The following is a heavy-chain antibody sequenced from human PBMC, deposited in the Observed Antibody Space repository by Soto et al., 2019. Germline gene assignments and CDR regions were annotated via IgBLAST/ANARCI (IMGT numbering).Heavy chain of an antibody. V-gene: IGHV3-64D*06. J-gene: IGHJ4*02. Sequence: GGSLRLSCSASRFTFSDYTMHWVRQAPGKGLEYVSAISGEGGTTYYADSVKDRFTISRDNSKNTLYLKMSSLRNEDTAVYFCVKAVFRGYFYVPFDSGGRARLVTVS. CDR1: RFTFSDYT. CDR2: ISGEGGTT. D-gene: IGHD5-12*01. CDR3: VKAVFRGYFYVPFDS.